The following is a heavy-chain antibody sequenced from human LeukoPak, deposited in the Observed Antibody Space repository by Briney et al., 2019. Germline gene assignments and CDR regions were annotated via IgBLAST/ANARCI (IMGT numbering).Heavy chain of an antibody. D-gene: IGHD5-18*01. CDR2: INKRGDTM. Sequence: GGSLRLSCAASGFTFSDYYMIWIRQAPGKGLEWVSYINKRGDTMYYADSVKGRFTISRDNAKSSLFLQMNSLSAEDTAVYYCARDRRYSYGARPPGYFDYWGQGTLVTVSS. CDR3: ARDRRYSYGARPPGYFDY. CDR1: GFTFSDYY. V-gene: IGHV3-11*01. J-gene: IGHJ4*02.